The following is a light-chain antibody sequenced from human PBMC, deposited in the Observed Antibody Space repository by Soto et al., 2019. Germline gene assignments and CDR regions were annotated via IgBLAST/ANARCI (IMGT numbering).Light chain of an antibody. CDR2: DSS. CDR3: QQYDISPWT. Sequence: EIVLTQSPGILSLSPGERATLSCRASQSVSNNYLAWYQQKPGQAPRLLIYDSSSRATGIPDRFSGSGSGTDFTLSIIRLEPEDFAVYYCQQYDISPWTFGQGTKVDIK. J-gene: IGKJ1*01. V-gene: IGKV3-20*01. CDR1: QSVSNNY.